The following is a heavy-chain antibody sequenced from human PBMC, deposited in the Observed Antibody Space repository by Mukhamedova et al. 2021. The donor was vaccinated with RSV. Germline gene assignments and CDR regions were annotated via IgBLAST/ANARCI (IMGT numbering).Heavy chain of an antibody. D-gene: IGHD3-3*01. CDR3: ARVNDDFWSGYSGGYYYYYYMDV. V-gene: IGHV1-69*06. Sequence: EWMGGIIPIFGTANYAQKFQGRVTITADKSTSTAYMELSSLRSEDTAVYYCARVNDDFWSGYSGGYYYYYYMDVWGKGTPVTVSS. J-gene: IGHJ6*03. CDR2: IIPIFGTA.